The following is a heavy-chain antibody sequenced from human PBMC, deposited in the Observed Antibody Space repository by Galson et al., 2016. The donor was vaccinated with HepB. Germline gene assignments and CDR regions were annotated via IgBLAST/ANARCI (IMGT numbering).Heavy chain of an antibody. CDR1: GFTFSTYW. D-gene: IGHD2-21*01. CDR3: ARIPDS. CDR2: IKPDGSEK. Sequence: SLRLSCAASGFTFSTYWMNWVRQAPGKGLEWVANIKPDGSEKYYVDSVKGRFTISRDNGKKSLYLQMNSLAAEDTAVYYCARIPDSWGQGTLVIVSS. V-gene: IGHV3-7*03. J-gene: IGHJ4*02.